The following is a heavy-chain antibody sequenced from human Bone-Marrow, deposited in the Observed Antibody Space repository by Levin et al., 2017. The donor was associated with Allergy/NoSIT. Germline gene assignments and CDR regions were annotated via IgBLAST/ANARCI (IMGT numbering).Heavy chain of an antibody. CDR1: GFTFSSYS. J-gene: IGHJ4*02. V-gene: IGHV3-21*01. CDR3: ARDFTPPEYYDFWSGYHSFDY. D-gene: IGHD3-3*01. CDR2: ISSSSSYI. Sequence: PGESLKISCAASGFTFSSYSMNWVRQAPGKGLEWVSSISSSSSYIYYADSVKGRFTISRDNAKNSLYLQMNSLRAEDTAVYYCARDFTPPEYYDFWSGYHSFDYWGQGTLVTVSS.